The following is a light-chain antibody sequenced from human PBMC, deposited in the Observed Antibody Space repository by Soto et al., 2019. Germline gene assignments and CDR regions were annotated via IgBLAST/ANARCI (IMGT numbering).Light chain of an antibody. CDR3: SSYTSRSTLGV. Sequence: QSALTQPASVSGSPGQSITISCTGTSSDVGGYNYVSWYQQHPGKAPKLMIYDVSNRPSGVSNRFSGSKSGNTASLTISGLQAEDEAHYYCSSYTSRSTLGVFGGGTKLTVL. CDR2: DVS. CDR1: SSDVGGYNY. V-gene: IGLV2-14*01. J-gene: IGLJ2*01.